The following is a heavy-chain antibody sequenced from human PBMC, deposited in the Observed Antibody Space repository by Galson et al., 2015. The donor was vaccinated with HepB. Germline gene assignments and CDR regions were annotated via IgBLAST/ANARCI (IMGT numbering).Heavy chain of an antibody. CDR3: ARGAYSYGSDGSFDY. J-gene: IGHJ4*02. D-gene: IGHD5-18*01. V-gene: IGHV3-30-3*01. CDR2: ISYDGSNK. Sequence: SLRLSCAASGFAFSSYAMHWVRQAPGKGLEWVAVISYDGSNKYYADSVKGRFTISRDNSKNTLYLQMNSLRAEDTAVYYCARGAYSYGSDGSFDYWGQGTLVTVSS. CDR1: GFAFSSYA.